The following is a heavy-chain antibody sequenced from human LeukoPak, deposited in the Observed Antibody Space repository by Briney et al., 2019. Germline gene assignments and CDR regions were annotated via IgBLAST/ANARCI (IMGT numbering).Heavy chain of an antibody. V-gene: IGHV3-30*18. CDR1: GFTFSSYG. CDR3: AKDLHMVWGIIIPLESPFDY. Sequence: GRSLRLYCAASGFTFSSYGIHWVRQAPGKGLEWVAVISYDGSNKYYADSVKGRFTISRDNSKNTLSLHMNSLRAEDTAVYYCAKDLHMVWGIIIPLESPFDYWGQGTLVTVSS. J-gene: IGHJ4*02. CDR2: ISYDGSNK. D-gene: IGHD3-10*01.